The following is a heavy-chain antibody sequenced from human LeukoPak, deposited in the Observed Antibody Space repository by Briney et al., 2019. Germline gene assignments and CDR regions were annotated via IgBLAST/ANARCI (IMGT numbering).Heavy chain of an antibody. CDR2: IIPIFGTA. Sequence: ASVKVSCKASGGTFSSYAISWVRQAPGQGLEWMGGIIPIFGTANYAQKFQGRVTITTDESTSTAYMELSSLRSEDTAVYYCASSSGIVGATRNWGQGTLVTVSS. CDR3: ASSSGIVGATRN. D-gene: IGHD1-26*01. J-gene: IGHJ4*02. V-gene: IGHV1-69*05. CDR1: GGTFSSYA.